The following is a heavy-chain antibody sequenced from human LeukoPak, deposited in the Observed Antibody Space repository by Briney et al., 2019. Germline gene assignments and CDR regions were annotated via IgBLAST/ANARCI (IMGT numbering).Heavy chain of an antibody. V-gene: IGHV3-7*01. Sequence: GGSLRLSCAASGFTFSSYWMSWVRQAPGKGLEWVANIKPDGSETYYVDSVEGRFTISRDNAKSSLYLQMNSLRAEDTAAYYCVGDPGDYWGQGTLVTVSS. CDR1: GFTFSSYW. CDR3: VGDPGDY. CDR2: IKPDGSET. J-gene: IGHJ4*02.